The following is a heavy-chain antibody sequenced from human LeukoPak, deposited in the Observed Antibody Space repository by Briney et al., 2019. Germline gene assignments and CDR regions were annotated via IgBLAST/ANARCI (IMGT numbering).Heavy chain of an antibody. Sequence: SETLSLTCPVSGGSVSSSRYYWGWIRQPPGKGLEWIGSIYYTGSTYYKPSLKSRVTISVDASKNQISLKLSSVTAADTAVYYCARGPCDYDFWSGYCNWFDPWGQGTLVTVSS. D-gene: IGHD3-3*01. CDR3: ARGPCDYDFWSGYCNWFDP. CDR1: GGSVSSSRYY. V-gene: IGHV4-39*07. CDR2: IYYTGST. J-gene: IGHJ5*02.